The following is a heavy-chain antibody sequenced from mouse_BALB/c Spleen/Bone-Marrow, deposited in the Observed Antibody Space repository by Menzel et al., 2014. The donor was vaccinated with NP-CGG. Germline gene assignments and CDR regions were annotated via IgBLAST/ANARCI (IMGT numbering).Heavy chain of an antibody. CDR1: GFTFSTYG. CDR2: ISSGGGYT. Sequence: EVQVVESGGDLVKPGGSLKLSCAASGFTFSTYGMSWVRPTPDKRLEWVATISSGGGYTYYPDSVKGRFTISRDNAKNTPYLQMSSLKSENTAMYFCTRQRNWDHYAMDYWGQGTSVTVSS. V-gene: IGHV5-6*01. CDR3: TRQRNWDHYAMDY. J-gene: IGHJ4*01. D-gene: IGHD4-1*01.